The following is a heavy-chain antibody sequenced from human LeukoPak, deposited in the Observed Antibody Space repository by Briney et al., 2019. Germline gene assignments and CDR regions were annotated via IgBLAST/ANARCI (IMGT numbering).Heavy chain of an antibody. Sequence: GGSLRLSCAASGFTFNNFGMHWVRQAPGKGLEWVAVISTDGNYKHSADSVKGRFNISRDNSKNTLNLQMNSLRVEDTAVYYCAKDRLWFGEKHLDYWGQGTPVTVSS. CDR3: AKDRLWFGEKHLDY. V-gene: IGHV3-30*18. D-gene: IGHD3-10*01. CDR1: GFTFNNFG. CDR2: ISTDGNYK. J-gene: IGHJ4*02.